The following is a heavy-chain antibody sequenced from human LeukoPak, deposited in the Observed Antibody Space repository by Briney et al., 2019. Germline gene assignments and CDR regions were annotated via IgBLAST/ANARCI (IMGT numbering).Heavy chain of an antibody. D-gene: IGHD3-9*01. CDR3: ARSLGYDILDLDY. CDR2: ISSSSTYI. CDR1: GFTFSSYS. J-gene: IGHJ4*02. V-gene: IGHV3-21*04. Sequence: GGSLRLSCAASGFTFSSYSMNWVRQAPGKGLEWVSSISSSSTYIYYADSVKGRFTISRDNAKNSLYLQMNSLRAEDTALYYCARSLGYDILDLDYWGQGTLVTVSS.